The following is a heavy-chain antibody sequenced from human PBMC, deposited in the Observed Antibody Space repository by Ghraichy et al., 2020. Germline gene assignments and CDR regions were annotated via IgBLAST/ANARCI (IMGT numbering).Heavy chain of an antibody. D-gene: IGHD3-10*01. CDR2: IDHSGNT. Sequence: SETLSLTCTVSGGSFRSASYSWAWIRQPPGKGLEWIGNIDHSGNTYYNPYLESRVTMSVDGSFDEYFLEVKSMTAADTAVYYCARASGSNVLNHGFDFWGRGTPVTVSS. J-gene: IGHJ5*01. V-gene: IGHV4-30-2*01. CDR3: ARASGSNVLNHGFDF. CDR1: GGSFRSASYS.